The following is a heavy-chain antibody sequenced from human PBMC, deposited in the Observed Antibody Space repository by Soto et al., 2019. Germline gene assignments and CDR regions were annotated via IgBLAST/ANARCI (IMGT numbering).Heavy chain of an antibody. J-gene: IGHJ4*02. Sequence: TGGSLRLSCAASGLILSGCTINWVRRAPGEGLEWVGCSRNKAKGYTTDYAASVKGRFTISRDDSKNSVYLQMNSLKTEDTAVYYCARASRTGTTHFDYWSQGTLVTVSS. D-gene: IGHD1-7*01. V-gene: IGHV3-72*01. CDR3: ARASRTGTTHFDY. CDR1: GLILSGCT. CDR2: SRNKAKGYTT.